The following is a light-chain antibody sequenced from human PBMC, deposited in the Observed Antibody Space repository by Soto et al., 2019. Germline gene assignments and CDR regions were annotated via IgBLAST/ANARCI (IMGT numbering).Light chain of an antibody. CDR3: QQYSTYPLT. Sequence: DIQMTQSPSTLSASVGDRVTITCRASQTISNWLAWYQQKPGKAPKVLIFDASTLDGGVPSRFSGRRSGTDFTLTISSLQPSDFATYYCQQYSTYPLTFGGGTKVEI. V-gene: IGKV1-5*01. CDR2: DAS. J-gene: IGKJ4*01. CDR1: QTISNW.